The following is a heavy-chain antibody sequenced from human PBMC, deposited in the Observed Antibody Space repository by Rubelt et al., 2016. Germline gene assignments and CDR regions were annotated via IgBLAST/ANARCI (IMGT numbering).Heavy chain of an antibody. D-gene: IGHD6-13*01. CDR1: GYTFTGYY. V-gene: IGHV1-2*02. J-gene: IGHJ3*02. Sequence: QVQLVQSGAEVKKPGASVKVSCKASGYTFTGYYMHWVRQAPGQGLEWMGWINPNSGGTNYAKKFQGGVTMTRETSISTAYMELSRLRSDDTAVYYCARGSWFRGAFDIWGQGTMVTVSS. CDR2: INPNSGGT. CDR3: ARGSWFRGAFDI.